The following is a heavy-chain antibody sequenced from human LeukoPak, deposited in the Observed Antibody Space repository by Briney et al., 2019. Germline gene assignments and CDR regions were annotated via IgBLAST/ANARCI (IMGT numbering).Heavy chain of an antibody. J-gene: IGHJ6*04. CDR3: AELGITMIGGV. CDR2: ISYDGSNK. D-gene: IGHD3-10*02. V-gene: IGHV3-30*18. Sequence: GGSLRLSCAASGFTFSSYAMHWVRQAPGKGLEWVALISYDGSNKYYADSVKGRFTVSRDNAKNSLYLQMNSLRAEDTAVYYCAELGITMIGGVWGKGTTVTISS. CDR1: GFTFSSYA.